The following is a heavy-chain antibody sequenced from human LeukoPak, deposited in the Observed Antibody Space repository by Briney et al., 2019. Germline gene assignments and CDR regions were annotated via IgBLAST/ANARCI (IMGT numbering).Heavy chain of an antibody. Sequence: GGSLRLSCAASGFTFSSYAMSWVRQAPGKGLEWVSAISGSGGSTYYADSVKSRFTISRDNSKNKLYLQMNSLRAEDTAVYYCAKDPGPYCSSTSCYGGYFDYWGQGTLVTVSS. CDR3: AKDPGPYCSSTSCYGGYFDY. D-gene: IGHD2-2*01. V-gene: IGHV3-23*01. CDR1: GFTFSSYA. J-gene: IGHJ4*02. CDR2: ISGSGGST.